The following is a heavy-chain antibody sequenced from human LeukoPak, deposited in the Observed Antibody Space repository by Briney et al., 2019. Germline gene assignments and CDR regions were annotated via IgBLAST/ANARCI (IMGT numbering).Heavy chain of an antibody. D-gene: IGHD3-9*01. J-gene: IGHJ4*02. CDR2: IKSKANNYAT. V-gene: IGHV3-73*01. CDR3: TPLDLDRLLFSS. CDR1: GFTFSASA. Sequence: GGSLRLSCAASGFTFSASAMHWVRQASGKGLEWVGRIKSKANNYATAYAASVKCRFTISSDDSKRTAYLQMTSLKTDDTAVYYCTPLDLDRLLFSSWGQGTLGTVSS.